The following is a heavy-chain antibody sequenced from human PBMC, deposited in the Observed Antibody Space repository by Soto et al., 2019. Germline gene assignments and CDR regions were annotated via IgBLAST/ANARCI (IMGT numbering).Heavy chain of an antibody. CDR1: GYTFISYG. J-gene: IGHJ4*02. V-gene: IGHV1-18*01. CDR3: ARAGFSTSWLVLLGTGGHGVEIDF. CDR2: ISPYNVKT. D-gene: IGHD6-13*01. Sequence: QVQLVQSGAEVKKTGASVEVSCKASGYTFISYGISWVRQAPGQGLEWMGWISPYNVKTNYAQTFQSRATITTNRSTSTAYMELRSLRSDDTAVYYCARAGFSTSWLVLLGTGGHGVEIDFWGQGTLVTVSS.